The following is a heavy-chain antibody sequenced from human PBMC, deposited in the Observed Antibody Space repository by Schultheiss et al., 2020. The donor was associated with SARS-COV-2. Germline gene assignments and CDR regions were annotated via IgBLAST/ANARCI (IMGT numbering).Heavy chain of an antibody. V-gene: IGHV3-9*01. Sequence: SLKISCAASGFTFDDYAMHWVRQAPGKGLEWVSGISWNSGSIGYADSVKGRFTISRDNAKNSLYLQMNSLRAEDTALYYCAREYYYDSSGSPFDPWGQGTLVTVSS. D-gene: IGHD3-22*01. CDR3: AREYYYDSSGSPFDP. CDR2: ISWNSGSI. CDR1: GFTFDDYA. J-gene: IGHJ5*02.